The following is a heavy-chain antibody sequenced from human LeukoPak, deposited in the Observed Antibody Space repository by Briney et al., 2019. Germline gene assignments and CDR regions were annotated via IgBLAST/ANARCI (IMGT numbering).Heavy chain of an antibody. Sequence: GRSLRLSCAASGFSFISYGMHWVRQAPGKGLEWVGVISDDGRNKKYADSVKGRFTISRDNSKDTLYLQMNSLRDEDTAVYYCVVQCGFECCSGGYSWGQGTLVTVSS. V-gene: IGHV3-30*03. J-gene: IGHJ4*02. CDR1: GFSFISYG. D-gene: IGHD3-10*02. CDR3: VVQCGFECCSGGYS. CDR2: ISDDGRNK.